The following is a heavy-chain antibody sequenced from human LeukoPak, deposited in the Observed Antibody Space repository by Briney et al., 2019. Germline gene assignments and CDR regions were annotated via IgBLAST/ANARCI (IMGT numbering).Heavy chain of an antibody. CDR3: ARGDYYYDSTDLGAFDI. CDR2: IYYSGNT. Sequence: SETLSFTCIVSGGSISRSNYYWGWIRQSPGKGLEWIGSIYYSGNTYYNPSLKSRVTISVDTSKNQFSQKLSSVTAADTAVYYCARGDYYYDSTDLGAFDIWGQGTMVTVSS. J-gene: IGHJ3*02. CDR1: GGSISRSNYY. D-gene: IGHD3-22*01. V-gene: IGHV4-39*01.